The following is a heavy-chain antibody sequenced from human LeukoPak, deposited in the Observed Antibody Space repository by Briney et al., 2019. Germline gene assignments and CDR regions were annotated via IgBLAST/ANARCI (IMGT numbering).Heavy chain of an antibody. CDR2: IGDTGRAR. J-gene: IGHJ2*01. CDR1: GFTFSSYA. CDR3: AREAAWGNWYFDL. Sequence: QPGGSLRLSCAASGFTFSSYAMHWVRQAPGKGLEWVAVIGDTGRARYYADSVTGRFTTSRDNSQNTLYLEMNSLRYEDTALYYCAREAAWGNWYFDLWGRGTLVTVSS. D-gene: IGHD3-16*01. V-gene: IGHV3-30-3*01.